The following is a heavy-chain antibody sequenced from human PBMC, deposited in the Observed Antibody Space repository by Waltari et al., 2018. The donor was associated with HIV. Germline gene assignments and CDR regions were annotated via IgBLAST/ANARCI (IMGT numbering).Heavy chain of an antibody. CDR1: NVRFHDLY. Sequence: QVRIVQWGAGLLKPAETLPVTCAVYNVRFHDLYWGWMRQAPGKGPEWIGEVSHRGATNYNPSLKRRVTLEVDISMYHFSLKLKSVIDADTATYYCGRVDPYDGGTFDVWSQGSNVLVSS. D-gene: IGHD3-16*01. V-gene: IGHV4-34*01. CDR3: GRVDPYDGGTFDV. J-gene: IGHJ3*01. CDR2: VSHRGAT.